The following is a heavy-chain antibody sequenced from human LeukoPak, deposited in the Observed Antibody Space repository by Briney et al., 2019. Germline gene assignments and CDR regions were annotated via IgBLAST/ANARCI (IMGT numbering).Heavy chain of an antibody. J-gene: IGHJ6*03. CDR2: ISSSGSTI. CDR1: GFTFSDYY. Sequence: GGSLRLSCAASGFTFSDYYMSWIRQAPGKGLEWVSYISSSGSTIYYADSVKGRFTISRDNAKNSLYLQMNSLRAKDTAVYYCARDLQPRGYYYYMDVWGKGTTVTVSS. CDR3: ARDLQPRGYYYYMDV. V-gene: IGHV3-11*01.